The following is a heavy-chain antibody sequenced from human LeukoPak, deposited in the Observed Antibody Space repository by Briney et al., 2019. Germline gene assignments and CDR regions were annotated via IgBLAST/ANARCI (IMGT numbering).Heavy chain of an antibody. CDR1: GFTFSDHY. CDR2: TRNKANSYTT. D-gene: IGHD3-22*01. Sequence: GGSLRLSCAASGFTFSDHYMDWVRQAPGKGLEWVGRTRNKANSYTTEYAASVKGRFTILRDDSKNSLYLQMNSLKTEDTAVYYCAREIGDYYDTSGYTNYYYYYGMDVWGQGTTVTVSS. V-gene: IGHV3-72*01. CDR3: AREIGDYYDTSGYTNYYYYYGMDV. J-gene: IGHJ6*02.